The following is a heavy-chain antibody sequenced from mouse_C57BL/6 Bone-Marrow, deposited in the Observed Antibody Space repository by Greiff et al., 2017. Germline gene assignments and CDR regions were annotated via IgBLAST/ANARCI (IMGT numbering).Heavy chain of an antibody. CDR1: GFTFSSYA. J-gene: IGHJ2*01. Sequence: EVMLVESGGGLVKPGGSLKLSCAASGFTFSSYAMSWVRQTPEKRLEWVATLSEGGSYTSSPDNVKGRFTISRGNAKKHLYLQMSHLKSYVTAMYYCARDRGLWFRRHFDYWGQGPTLPVSS. CDR3: ARDRGLWFRRHFDY. V-gene: IGHV5-4*01. D-gene: IGHD2-2*01. CDR2: LSEGGSYT.